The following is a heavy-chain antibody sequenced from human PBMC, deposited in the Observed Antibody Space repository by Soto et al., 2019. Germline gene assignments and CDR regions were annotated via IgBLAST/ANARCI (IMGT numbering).Heavy chain of an antibody. CDR1: GFSLTTGGVG. CDR3: AHVFNSNSGSYRYFDY. CDR2: IYWDDDK. V-gene: IGHV2-5*02. J-gene: IGHJ4*02. D-gene: IGHD3-16*02. Sequence: QITLKESGPTLVNPTQTLTLTCTFPGFSLTTGGVGVGWIRQPPGKALEWLALIYWDDDKRYSPSLKSRLTITKDTSKNQVVLTLTNMDPVDTATFYCAHVFNSNSGSYRYFDYWGQGTLVTVSS.